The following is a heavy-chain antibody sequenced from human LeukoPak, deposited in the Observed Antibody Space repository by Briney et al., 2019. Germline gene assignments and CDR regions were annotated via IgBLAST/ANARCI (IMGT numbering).Heavy chain of an antibody. CDR1: GGSISSGSYY. J-gene: IGHJ3*02. V-gene: IGHV4-61*02. CDR3: ARAKTYYYDSSGYFLRAGAFDI. D-gene: IGHD3-22*01. Sequence: ASETLSLTCTVSGGSISSGSYYWSWIRQPAGKGLEWIGRIYTSGSTNYNPSLKSRVTMSVDTSKNQFSLKLSSVTAADTAVYYCARAKTYYYDSSGYFLRAGAFDIWGQGTMVTVSS. CDR2: IYTSGST.